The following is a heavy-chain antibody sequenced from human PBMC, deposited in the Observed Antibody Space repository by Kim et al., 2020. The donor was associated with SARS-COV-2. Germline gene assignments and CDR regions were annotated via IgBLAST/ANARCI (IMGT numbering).Heavy chain of an antibody. CDR3: ARGSDRGYYYYDSSGYGY. J-gene: IGHJ4*02. V-gene: IGHV3-74*01. CDR2: INSDGSST. D-gene: IGHD3-22*01. CDR1: GFTFSSYW. Sequence: GGSLRLSCAASGFTFSSYWMHWVRQAAGKGLVWVSRINSDGSSTSYADSVKGRFTISRDNAKNTLYLQMNSLRAEDTAVYYCARGSDRGYYYYDSSGYGYWGQGTLVTVSS.